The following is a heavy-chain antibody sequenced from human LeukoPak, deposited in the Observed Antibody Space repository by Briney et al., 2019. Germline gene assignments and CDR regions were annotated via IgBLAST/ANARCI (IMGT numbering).Heavy chain of an antibody. V-gene: IGHV4-34*01. CDR2: INHSGST. CDR3: ARLFASYYGSGRDY. Sequence: SETLSLTCAAYGGSFSGYYWSWVRQPPGKGLEWIGEINHSGSTNYNPYFTSRVTTLVDNSKNQFSLKLSSVTAADTAVYYCARLFASYYGSGRDYWGQGTLVTVSS. D-gene: IGHD3-10*01. CDR1: GGSFSGYY. J-gene: IGHJ4*02.